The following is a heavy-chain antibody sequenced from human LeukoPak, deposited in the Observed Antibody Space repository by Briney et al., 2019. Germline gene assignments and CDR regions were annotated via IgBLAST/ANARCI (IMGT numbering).Heavy chain of an antibody. CDR3: ARSVGGEWFGESNYDY. CDR1: GDSVSSNSAA. J-gene: IGHJ4*02. D-gene: IGHD3-10*01. V-gene: IGHV6-1*01. Sequence: SQTLSLTCAISGDSVSSNSAAWNWIRQSPSRGLEWLGRTYYRSKWYNDYAVSVKGRITINPDTSKNQFSLQLNSVTPEDTAVYYCARSVGGEWFGESNYDYWGQGTLVTVSS. CDR2: TYYRSKWYN.